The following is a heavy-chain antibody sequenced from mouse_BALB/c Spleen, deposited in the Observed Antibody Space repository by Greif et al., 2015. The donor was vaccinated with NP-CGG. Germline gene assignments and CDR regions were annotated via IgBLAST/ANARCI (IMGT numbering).Heavy chain of an antibody. Sequence: EVQLVESGGGLVKLGGSLKLSCAASGFTFSSYYMSWVRQTPEKRLELVAAINSNGGSTYYPDTVKGRFTISRDNAKNTLYLQMSSLKSEDTALYYCARPDYGYFDVWGAGTTVTVSS. J-gene: IGHJ1*01. V-gene: IGHV5-6-2*01. CDR2: INSNGGST. CDR3: ARPDYGYFDV. CDR1: GFTFSSYY.